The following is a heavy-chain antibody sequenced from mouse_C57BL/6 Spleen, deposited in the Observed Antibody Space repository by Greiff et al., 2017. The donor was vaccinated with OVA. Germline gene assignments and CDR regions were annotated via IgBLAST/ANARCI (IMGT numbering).Heavy chain of an antibody. CDR1: GFTFSSYA. V-gene: IGHV5-9-1*02. J-gene: IGHJ2*01. D-gene: IGHD2-4*01. CDR2: ISSGGEYI. Sequence: EVKLQESGEGLVKPGGSLKLSCAASGFTFSSYAMSWVRQTPEKRLEWVAYISSGGEYIYYADTVKGRFTISRDNARNTLYLQMSSLKSEDTAMYYCTRVYDYVVVDYWGQGTTLTVSS. CDR3: TRVYDYVVVDY.